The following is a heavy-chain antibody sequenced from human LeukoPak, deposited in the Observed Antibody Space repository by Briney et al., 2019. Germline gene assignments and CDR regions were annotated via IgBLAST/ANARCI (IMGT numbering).Heavy chain of an antibody. Sequence: GGSLRLSCAASGFTFSSYGMSWVRQAPGKGLEWVANIKEDGSERYYVDSVKGRFTISRDNAKSSLYLQMISLRAEDTAVYYCARERYCGGGDCYSIFESWGQGTLVTVSS. CDR2: IKEDGSER. D-gene: IGHD2-21*02. CDR3: ARERYCGGGDCYSIFES. V-gene: IGHV3-7*01. CDR1: GFTFSSYG. J-gene: IGHJ4*02.